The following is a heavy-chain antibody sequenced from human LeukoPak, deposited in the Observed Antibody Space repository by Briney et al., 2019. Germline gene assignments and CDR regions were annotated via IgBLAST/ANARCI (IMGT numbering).Heavy chain of an antibody. J-gene: IGHJ4*02. CDR2: IRYDGSDK. V-gene: IGHV3-30*02. D-gene: IGHD3-3*01. CDR1: GFTSSTYA. Sequence: GGSLRLSCAASGFTSSTYAVHWVRQAPGKGLEWVAFIRYDGSDKYYADSVKGRFTISRDNSKKKLYLQMNSLRAEDTALYYCARVTIFGVVITDFDYWGQGTLVTVSS. CDR3: ARVTIFGVVITDFDY.